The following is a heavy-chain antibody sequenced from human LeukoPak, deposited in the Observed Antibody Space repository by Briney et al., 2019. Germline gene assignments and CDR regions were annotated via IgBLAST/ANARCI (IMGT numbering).Heavy chain of an antibody. D-gene: IGHD3-22*01. Sequence: SETLSLTCTVSGGSISSYYWSWIRQPAGKGLEWIGRIYTSGSTNYNPSLKSRVTMSVDTSKNQFSLKLSSVTAADTAVYYCARDRYYYDSSGAGAFDIWGQGTMVTVSS. V-gene: IGHV4-4*07. CDR1: GGSISSYY. CDR2: IYTSGST. J-gene: IGHJ3*02. CDR3: ARDRYYYDSSGAGAFDI.